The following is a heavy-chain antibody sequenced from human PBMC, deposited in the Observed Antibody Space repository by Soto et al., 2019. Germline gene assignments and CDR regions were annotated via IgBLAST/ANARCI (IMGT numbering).Heavy chain of an antibody. J-gene: IGHJ3*02. V-gene: IGHV1-24*01. CDR2: FDPEDGET. D-gene: IGHD6-19*01. CDR1: GYTLTELS. CDR3: ATPLVAVADDAFDI. Sequence: RASVKVSCKVSGYTLTELSMHWVRQAPGKGLEWMGGFDPEDGETIYAQKFQGRVTMTEDTSTDTAYMELSSLRSEDTAVYYCATPLVAVADDAFDIWGQGTMVTVSS.